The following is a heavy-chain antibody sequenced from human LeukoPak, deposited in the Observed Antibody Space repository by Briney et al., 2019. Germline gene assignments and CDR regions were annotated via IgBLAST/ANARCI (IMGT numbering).Heavy chain of an antibody. CDR1: GFTFSSYG. CDR3: ANLLRYGTRAPLVH. Sequence: PGGSLRLSCAASGFTFSSYGMSWVRQAPGKGLEWVSAISGSGGSTYYADSVKGRFTISRDNSKNTLYLRMNSLRAEDTAVYYCANLLRYGTRAPLVHWGQGTLVTVSS. J-gene: IGHJ4*02. V-gene: IGHV3-23*01. CDR2: ISGSGGST. D-gene: IGHD4-17*01.